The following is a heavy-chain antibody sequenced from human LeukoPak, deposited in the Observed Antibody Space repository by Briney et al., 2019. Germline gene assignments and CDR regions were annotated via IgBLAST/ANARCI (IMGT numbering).Heavy chain of an antibody. CDR2: ISGSGGST. CDR3: TTRYSVYDLGGY. J-gene: IGHJ4*02. D-gene: IGHD5/OR15-5a*01. V-gene: IGHV3-23*01. CDR1: GFTFSSYA. Sequence: GSLRLSCAASGFTFSSYAMSWVRQAPGKGLEWVSAISGSGGSTYYADSVKGRFTISRDNSKNTLYLQMNSLRAEDTAVYYCTTRYSVYDLGGYWGQGTLVTVSS.